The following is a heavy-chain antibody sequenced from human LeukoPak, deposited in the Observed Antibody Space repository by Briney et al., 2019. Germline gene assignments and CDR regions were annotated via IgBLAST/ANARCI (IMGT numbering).Heavy chain of an antibody. CDR1: GFTFSSYS. V-gene: IGHV3-21*01. Sequence: GGSLRLSCAASGFTFSSYSMNWVRQAPGKGLEWVSSISSSSSYIYYADSVKGRFTISRDNAKNSLYLQMNSLRAEDTAVYYCARPRRNSPALNTAMAEYYFDYWGQGTLVTVSS. D-gene: IGHD5-18*01. CDR2: ISSSSSYI. J-gene: IGHJ4*02. CDR3: ARPRRNSPALNTAMAEYYFDY.